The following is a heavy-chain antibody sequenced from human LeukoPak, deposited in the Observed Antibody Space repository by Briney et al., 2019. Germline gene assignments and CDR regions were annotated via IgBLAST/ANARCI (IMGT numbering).Heavy chain of an antibody. CDR1: GGSFSGYY. D-gene: IGHD1-14*01. CDR3: ARERSLPVGISFDY. V-gene: IGHV4-34*01. CDR2: INHSGST. Sequence: SETLSLTCAVYGGSFSGYYWSWIRQPPGKGLEWIGEINHSGSTNYNPSLKSRVTISVDTSKNQFSLKLSSVTAADTAVYYCARERSLPVGISFDYWGQGTLVTVSS. J-gene: IGHJ4*02.